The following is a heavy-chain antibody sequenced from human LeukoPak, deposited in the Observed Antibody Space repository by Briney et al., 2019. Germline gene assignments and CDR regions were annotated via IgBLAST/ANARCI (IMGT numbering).Heavy chain of an antibody. D-gene: IGHD3-9*01. CDR2: IYYSGST. CDR1: GGSISSGDYY. V-gene: IGHV4-30-4*08. Sequence: SSETLSLTCTVSGGSISSGDYYWSWIRQPPGKGLEWIGYIYYSGSTYYNPSLKSRVTISGDTSKNQFSLKLSSVTAADTAVYYCARVKWRYFDWLSRPLNYFDYWGQGTLVTVSS. J-gene: IGHJ4*02. CDR3: ARVKWRYFDWLSRPLNYFDY.